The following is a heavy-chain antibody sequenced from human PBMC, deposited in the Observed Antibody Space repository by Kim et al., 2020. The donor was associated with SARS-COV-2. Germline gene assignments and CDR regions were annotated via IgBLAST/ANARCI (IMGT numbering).Heavy chain of an antibody. Sequence: ASVKVSCKVSGYTLTELSMHWVRQTPGKGLEWMGGFDLEDDETIYAQKFQGRVTMTEDTSTDTAYMELSSLRSEDTAVYYCATVGGQAAAGLKLYSYYGLDVWGQGTTVTVSS. V-gene: IGHV1-24*01. J-gene: IGHJ6*02. CDR1: GYTLTELS. CDR3: ATVGGQAAAGLKLYSYYGLDV. CDR2: FDLEDDET. D-gene: IGHD6-13*01.